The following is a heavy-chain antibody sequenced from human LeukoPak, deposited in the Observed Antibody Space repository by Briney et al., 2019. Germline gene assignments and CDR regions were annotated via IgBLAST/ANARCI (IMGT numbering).Heavy chain of an antibody. V-gene: IGHV3-30*02. CDR1: GFTVSSNY. Sequence: GGSLRLSCAASGFTVSSNYMSWVRQAPGKGLEWVAFIRYDGSNKYYADSVKGRFTISRDNSKNTLYLQMNSLRAEDTAVYYCAKEGLGTTEIDYWGQGTLVTVSS. CDR2: IRYDGSNK. D-gene: IGHD4-11*01. J-gene: IGHJ4*02. CDR3: AKEGLGTTEIDY.